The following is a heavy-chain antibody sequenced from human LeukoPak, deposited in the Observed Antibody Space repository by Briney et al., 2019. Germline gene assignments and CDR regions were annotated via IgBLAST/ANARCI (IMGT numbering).Heavy chain of an antibody. D-gene: IGHD3-9*01. CDR3: ARNPDFYYDILTGYYSGGPDY. V-gene: IGHV3-66*01. CDR1: GFTVSSNY. CDR2: IYSGGST. J-gene: IGHJ4*02. Sequence: PGGSLRLSCAASGFTVSSNYMSWVRQAPGKGLEWVSVIYSGGSTYYADSVKGRFTISRDNSENTLYLQMNSLRAEDTAVYYCARNPDFYYDILTGYYSGGPDYWGQGTLVTVSS.